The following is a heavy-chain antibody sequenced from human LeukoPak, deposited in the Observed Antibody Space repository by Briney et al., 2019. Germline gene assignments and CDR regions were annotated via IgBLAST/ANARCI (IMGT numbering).Heavy chain of an antibody. V-gene: IGHV3-30*02. J-gene: IGHJ4*02. CDR3: AKRYSGSYVDY. Sequence: PGGSLRLSCAASGFSFSDYGMYWVRQAPGRGLEWVAFIRYDGSTKYYADSVKGRFTISRDNSKNTMYLSMNSLRAEDTAVYYCAKRYSGSYVDYWGQGTLVTVSS. CDR1: GFSFSDYG. CDR2: IRYDGSTK. D-gene: IGHD1-26*01.